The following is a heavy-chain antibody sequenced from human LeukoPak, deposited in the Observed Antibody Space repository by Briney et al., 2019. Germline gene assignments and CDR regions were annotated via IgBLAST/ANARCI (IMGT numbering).Heavy chain of an antibody. Sequence: GGSLRLSCAASGFTFSSYSMNWVRQAPGKGLEWVSYISSSGSTIYYADSVKGRFTISRDNAKNSLYLQMNSLRAEDTAVYYCARELPPPSYMDVWGKGTTVTISS. V-gene: IGHV3-48*04. CDR2: ISSSGSTI. CDR3: ARELPPPSYMDV. J-gene: IGHJ6*03. CDR1: GFTFSSYS.